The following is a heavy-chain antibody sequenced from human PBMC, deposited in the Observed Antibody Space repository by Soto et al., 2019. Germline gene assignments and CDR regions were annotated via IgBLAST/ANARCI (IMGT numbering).Heavy chain of an antibody. CDR3: AEDSSAGDAFHI. CDR1: GFTFSSYV. D-gene: IGHD3-22*01. Sequence: EVQLLESGGGLVQPGGSLRLSCAASGFTFSSYVMSWVRQAPGKGLEWVSGISGGGGSTYYADSVKGRFTISRDNSKNTLYLQMNSLRAEDTAVYYCAEDSSAGDAFHIWGQGTMVTVSS. J-gene: IGHJ3*02. V-gene: IGHV3-23*01. CDR2: ISGGGGST.